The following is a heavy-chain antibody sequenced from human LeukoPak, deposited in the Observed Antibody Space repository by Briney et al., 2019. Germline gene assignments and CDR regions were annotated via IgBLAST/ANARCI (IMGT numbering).Heavy chain of an antibody. CDR1: GFTVSSNY. CDR3: ARRYSSAWSFNY. V-gene: IGHV3-53*01. CDR2: IYSGGST. D-gene: IGHD6-19*01. Sequence: PGGSLRLSCAASGFTVSSNYMSWVRQAPGKGLEWVSVIYSGGSTYYADSVKGRFTISRDNSKNTLYLQMNSLRAEVTAVYYCARRYSSAWSFNYWGQGTLVTVSS. J-gene: IGHJ4*02.